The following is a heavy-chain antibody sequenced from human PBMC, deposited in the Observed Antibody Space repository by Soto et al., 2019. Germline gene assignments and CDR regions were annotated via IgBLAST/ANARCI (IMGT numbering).Heavy chain of an antibody. CDR3: ARIGVSSGHASPDFDY. Sequence: QVQLVQSGAEVKKPEASVKVSCKASGYTFNFYGITWVRQAPGQGLEWMGWISGFNGNTNYAADLQGRVTMTSDTYTSTAYMELRGMRSVDTAVYYCARIGVSSGHASPDFDYWGQGTLVTVSS. D-gene: IGHD3-16*01. J-gene: IGHJ4*02. CDR2: ISGFNGNT. CDR1: GYTFNFYG. V-gene: IGHV1-18*01.